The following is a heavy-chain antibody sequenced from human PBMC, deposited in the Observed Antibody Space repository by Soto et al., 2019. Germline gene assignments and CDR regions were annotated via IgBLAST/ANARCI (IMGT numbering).Heavy chain of an antibody. D-gene: IGHD3-10*01. CDR3: ARGNALEA. Sequence: QAQLQQSGPGLVKHSQTLSLTCAISGDSVSSDITYWHWIRQSPSRGLEWLGRTYYRSKWFHDYAASVKSRITINPDTSKNQFSLELNSMTPADTAVYYCARGNALEAWGQGTVVTVSS. CDR2: TYYRSKWFH. CDR1: GDSVSSDITY. V-gene: IGHV6-1*01. J-gene: IGHJ3*01.